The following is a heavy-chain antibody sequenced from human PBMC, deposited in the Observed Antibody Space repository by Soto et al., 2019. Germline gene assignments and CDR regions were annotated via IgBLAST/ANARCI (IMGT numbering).Heavy chain of an antibody. Sequence: NPGGSLRLSCAASGFTYTRYSINWGRQAPGKGLEWVSSISSTTNYIYYGDSMKGRFTISRDNAKNSLYLEMNSLRAEDTAVYYCARESEDLTSNFDYWGQGTLVTVSS. CDR2: ISSTTNYI. CDR3: ARESEDLTSNFDY. CDR1: GFTYTRYS. J-gene: IGHJ4*02. V-gene: IGHV3-21*06.